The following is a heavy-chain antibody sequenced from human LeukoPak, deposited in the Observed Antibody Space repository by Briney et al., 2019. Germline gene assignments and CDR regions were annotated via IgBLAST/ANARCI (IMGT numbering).Heavy chain of an antibody. CDR1: GFTVSDNY. CDR3: ATRARSGYYYGLDV. Sequence: GGSLRLSCAASGFTVSDNYMSWVRQAPGKGLDCVSVIFGGGTTFYADSVKGRFIISRDNSENTLYLQMNSLRAEDTAVYYCATRARSGYYYGLDVWGQGTTVTVSS. J-gene: IGHJ6*02. CDR2: IFGGGTT. D-gene: IGHD1-26*01. V-gene: IGHV3-66*01.